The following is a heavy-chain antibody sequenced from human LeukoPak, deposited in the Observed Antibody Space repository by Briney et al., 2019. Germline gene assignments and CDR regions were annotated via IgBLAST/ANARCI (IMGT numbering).Heavy chain of an antibody. CDR3: ARDNGGWYLVY. J-gene: IGHJ4*02. D-gene: IGHD6-19*01. V-gene: IGHV4-39*07. CDR2: IYYSGST. Sequence: PSETLSLTCTVSGGSISSYYWGWIRQPPGKGLEWIGSIYYSGSTYYNPSLKSRVTMSVDTSKNQFSLKLSSVTAADTAVYYCARDNGGWYLVYWGQGTLVTVSS. CDR1: GGSISSYY.